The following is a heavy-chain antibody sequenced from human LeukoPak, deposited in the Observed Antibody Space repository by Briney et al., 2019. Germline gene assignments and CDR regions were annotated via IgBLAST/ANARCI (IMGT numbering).Heavy chain of an antibody. J-gene: IGHJ4*02. D-gene: IGHD5-12*01. Sequence: GGSLRLSCAASGFTFSSYGMHWVRQAPGKGLEWVAVISYDGSNKYYADSVKGRFTISRDNSKNTLYLQMNSLRAEDTAVYYCAKGYGGYLVYYFDYWGQGTLVTVPS. CDR2: ISYDGSNK. CDR1: GFTFSSYG. CDR3: AKGYGGYLVYYFDY. V-gene: IGHV3-30*18.